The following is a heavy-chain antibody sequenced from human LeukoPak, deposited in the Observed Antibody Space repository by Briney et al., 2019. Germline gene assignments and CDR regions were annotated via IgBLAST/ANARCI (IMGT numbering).Heavy chain of an antibody. Sequence: PGGSLRLSCAASGFTFSSYAMSGVRQAPGKGLEWVSAISGSGGSTYYADSVKGRFTISRDNSKNTLYLQMNSLRAEDTAVYYCAKSRIDRAGTSGYFDYWGQGTLVTVSS. CDR1: GFTFSSYA. CDR3: AKSRIDRAGTSGYFDY. V-gene: IGHV3-23*01. D-gene: IGHD3-10*01. J-gene: IGHJ4*02. CDR2: ISGSGGST.